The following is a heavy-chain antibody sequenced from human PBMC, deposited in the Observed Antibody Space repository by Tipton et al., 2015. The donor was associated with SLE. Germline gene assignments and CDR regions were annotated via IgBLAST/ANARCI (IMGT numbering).Heavy chain of an antibody. CDR3: ASLRFYGDYDLGR. D-gene: IGHD4-17*01. CDR1: GYSISSGYY. Sequence: GLVKPSETLSLTCTVSGYSISSGYYWSWIRQPPGKGLEWIGYTLHTGGSNYSPSLKSRVTISVDASMKQFSLNLMSVTSADTAVYYCASLRFYGDYDLGRWGQGALVTVSS. CDR2: TLHTGGS. V-gene: IGHV4-38-2*02. J-gene: IGHJ4*02.